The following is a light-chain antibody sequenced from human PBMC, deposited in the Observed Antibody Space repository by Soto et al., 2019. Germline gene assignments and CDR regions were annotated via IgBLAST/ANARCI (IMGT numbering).Light chain of an antibody. J-gene: IGLJ1*01. CDR1: SSDVGGYNY. Sequence: QSVLTQLASPSAPPGPSITISCTGTSSDVGGYNYVSWYQQHPGKGPKLMIYEVSNRPSGVSNRFSGSKSGNTATLTISGLQAEDEADYYCSSYTSTTTRVFGTGTKVTVL. CDR3: SSYTSTTTRV. V-gene: IGLV2-14*03. CDR2: EVS.